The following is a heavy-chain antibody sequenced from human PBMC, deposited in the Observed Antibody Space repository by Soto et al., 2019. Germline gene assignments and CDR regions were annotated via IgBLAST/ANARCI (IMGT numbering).Heavy chain of an antibody. Sequence: PSQTLSLTCTASGGSVISGGNYWAWLRQPPGKGLEWLGYSYYSGTTNYNPSLKSRVSISLDTSKNQFSLRLTSVTAADTAVYYCARIPVDTYMINWFDPWGQGTLVTVSS. CDR2: SYYSGTT. D-gene: IGHD3-16*01. CDR3: ARIPVDTYMINWFDP. J-gene: IGHJ5*02. CDR1: GGSVISGGNY. V-gene: IGHV4-61*08.